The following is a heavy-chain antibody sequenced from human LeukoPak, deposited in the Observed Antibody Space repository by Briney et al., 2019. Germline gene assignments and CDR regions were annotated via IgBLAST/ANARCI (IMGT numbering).Heavy chain of an antibody. J-gene: IGHJ4*02. CDR1: GFNFTNYA. D-gene: IGHD5-12*01. Sequence: GGSLRLSCAVSGFNFTNYAMSWVRQAPGKGLEWVSVLIGSSGSTFYADSVKGRFTISRDKSKNTLYLQMNSLRAEDTAVYYCAKGGYDDVEMGYFDYWGQGTLVTVSS. CDR2: LIGSSGST. CDR3: AKGGYDDVEMGYFDY. V-gene: IGHV3-23*01.